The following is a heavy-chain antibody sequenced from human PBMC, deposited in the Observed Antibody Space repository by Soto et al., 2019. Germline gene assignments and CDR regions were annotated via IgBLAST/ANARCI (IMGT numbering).Heavy chain of an antibody. CDR3: ARRHQDRSCDY. CDR1: GFTFSSYS. J-gene: IGHJ4*02. D-gene: IGHD2-15*01. CDR2: ISSSSSYI. V-gene: IGHV3-21*01. Sequence: EVQLVESGGGLVKPGGSLRLSCAASGFTFSSYSMNWVRQAPGKGLEWVSSISSSSSYIYYPDSVKGRFTISRDNAKNSLYLQMNSLRAEDTAVYYCARRHQDRSCDYWGQGTLVTVSS.